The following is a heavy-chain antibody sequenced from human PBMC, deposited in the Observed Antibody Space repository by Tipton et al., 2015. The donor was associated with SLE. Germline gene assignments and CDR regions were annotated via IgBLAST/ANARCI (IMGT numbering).Heavy chain of an antibody. J-gene: IGHJ4*02. V-gene: IGHV4-59*12. D-gene: IGHD6-19*01. CDR2: IYYSGST. CDR1: GGSISSYY. CDR3: AREGYSSGYYGDFDF. Sequence: LRLSCTVSGGSISSYYWSWIRQPPGKGLEWIGYIYYSGSTNYNPSLKSRVTISVDTSKNQFSLKLSSVTAADTSMYYCAREGYSSGYYGDFDFWGQGTLVTVSS.